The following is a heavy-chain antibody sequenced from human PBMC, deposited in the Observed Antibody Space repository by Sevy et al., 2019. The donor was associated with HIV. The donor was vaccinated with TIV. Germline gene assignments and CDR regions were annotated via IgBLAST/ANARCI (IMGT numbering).Heavy chain of an antibody. CDR3: ARDSLGYCSGGSCSDFDY. D-gene: IGHD2-15*01. Sequence: GGSLRLSCAASGFTFSSYAMHWVRQAPGKGLEWVAVISYDGSNKYYADSVKGRFTISRDNSKNTPYLQMNSLRAEETAGYYSARDSLGYCSGGSCSDFDYWGQGTLVTVSS. CDR1: GFTFSSYA. CDR2: ISYDGSNK. V-gene: IGHV3-30-3*01. J-gene: IGHJ4*02.